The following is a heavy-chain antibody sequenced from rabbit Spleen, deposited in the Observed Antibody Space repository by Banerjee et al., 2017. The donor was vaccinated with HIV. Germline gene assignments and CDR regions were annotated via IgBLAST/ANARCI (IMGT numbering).Heavy chain of an antibody. J-gene: IGHJ6*01. CDR3: ARDTSSSFSSYGMDL. V-gene: IGHV1S40*01. CDR1: GVSFSSSSY. Sequence: VESGGDLVKPGASLTLTCTASGVSFSSSSYMCWVRQAPGKGLEWIACIDTGSSGFTYFATWAKGRFTISKTSSTTVTLQMTSLTAADTATYFCARDTSSSFSSYGMDLWGQGTLVTVS. CDR2: IDTGSSGFT. D-gene: IGHD1-1*01.